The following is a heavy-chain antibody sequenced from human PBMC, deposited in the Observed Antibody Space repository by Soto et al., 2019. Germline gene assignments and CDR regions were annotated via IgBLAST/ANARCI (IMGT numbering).Heavy chain of an antibody. J-gene: IGHJ3*02. Sequence: GASVKVSCKASGGTFSSYAISWVRQAPGQGLEWMGGIIPIFGTANYAQKFQGRVTITADESTSTAYMELGSLRSEDTAVYYCARSSRRDGYNDDAFDIWGQGTMVTVSS. V-gene: IGHV1-69*13. D-gene: IGHD5-12*01. CDR3: ARSSRRDGYNDDAFDI. CDR1: GGTFSSYA. CDR2: IIPIFGTA.